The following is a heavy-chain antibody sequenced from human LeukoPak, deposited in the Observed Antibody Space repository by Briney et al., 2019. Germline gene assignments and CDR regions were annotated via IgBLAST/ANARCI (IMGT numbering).Heavy chain of an antibody. J-gene: IGHJ6*03. V-gene: IGHV4-39*01. Sequence: PSGTLSLTCTVSGASISSSSYHWGWIRQPPGKGLEWIGSIYYSGSTYYNPSLKSRVTISVDTSKNQFSLRLSSVTAADTAVYYCEGGSSSWGGRPYYYYYMDVWGKGTTVTVSS. CDR2: IYYSGST. D-gene: IGHD6-6*01. CDR3: EGGSSSWGGRPYYYYYMDV. CDR1: GASISSSSYH.